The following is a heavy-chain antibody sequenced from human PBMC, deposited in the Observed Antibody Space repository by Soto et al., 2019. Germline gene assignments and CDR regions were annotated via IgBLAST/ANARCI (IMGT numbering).Heavy chain of an antibody. CDR3: ARFESPDYWYFEV. J-gene: IGHJ2*01. Sequence: EVQLVESGGGLVQPGGSLRLTCAASGFTFSSYWMHWVRQVPGKGLVWVSHIHRDGITTSYADSMKGRFTISRDNAKKTLYLQMNSLRVEDTAVYYCARFESPDYWYFEVWGRGTLVTVSS. CDR1: GFTFSSYW. CDR2: IHRDGITT. V-gene: IGHV3-74*01.